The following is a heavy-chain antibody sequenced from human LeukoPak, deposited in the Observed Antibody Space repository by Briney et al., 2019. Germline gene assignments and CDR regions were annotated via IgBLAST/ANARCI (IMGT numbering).Heavy chain of an antibody. CDR1: GFTLSNCA. Sequence: PGGSLRLSCAASGFTLSNCAMTWVRQAPGKGLEWVSAISGSGGSTYYADSVKGRFTISRDDSKNTLYLQMNSLRAEDTAVYYCVWTTRFYYFDYWGQGTLVTVSS. CDR3: VWTTRFYYFDY. V-gene: IGHV3-23*01. J-gene: IGHJ4*02. D-gene: IGHD4-17*01. CDR2: ISGSGGST.